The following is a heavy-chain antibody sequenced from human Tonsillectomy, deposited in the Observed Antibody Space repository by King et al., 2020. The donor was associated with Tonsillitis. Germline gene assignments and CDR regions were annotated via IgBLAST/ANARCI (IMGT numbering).Heavy chain of an antibody. Sequence: QLVQSGAEVKRPGSSVKVSCKASGGTFNTYAFSWVRQAPGQGLEWMGGIVPIFGTTNYAQKFRGRVTMTADDSTSTAYMELSSLRSEDTGVYYCASVPLGFGESIYYYSGMDVWGQGTTVTVSS. V-gene: IGHV1-69*01. CDR3: ASVPLGFGESIYYYSGMDV. J-gene: IGHJ6*02. CDR2: IVPIFGTT. D-gene: IGHD3-10*01. CDR1: GGTFNTYA.